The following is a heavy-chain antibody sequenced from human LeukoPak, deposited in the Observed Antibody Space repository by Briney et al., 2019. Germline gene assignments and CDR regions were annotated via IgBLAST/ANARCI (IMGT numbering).Heavy chain of an antibody. V-gene: IGHV3-74*01. CDR2: INSDASTT. CDR1: GFTFSSYW. J-gene: IGHJ4*02. D-gene: IGHD6-19*01. CDR3: ARLRWDPSSGLAY. Sequence: GGSLRPSCVASGFTFSSYWMHWVRQAPGKGLVWVSRINSDASTTNYADSVKGRFTISRDNAKNTLYLQMNSLRAEDTAVYYCARLRWDPSSGLAYWGQGTLVTVSS.